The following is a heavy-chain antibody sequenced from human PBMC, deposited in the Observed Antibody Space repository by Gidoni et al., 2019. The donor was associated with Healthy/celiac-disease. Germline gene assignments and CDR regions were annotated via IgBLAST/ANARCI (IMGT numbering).Heavy chain of an antibody. CDR1: GGSFSGYY. J-gene: IGHJ4*02. Sequence: QVQLQQWGAGLLKPSETLSLTCAVYGGSFSGYYWSWIRQPPGKGLEWIGEINHSGSTNYNPSLKSRVTISVDTSKNQFSLKLSSVTAADTAVYYCARGRLGYSSGWYYDYWGQGTLVTVSS. CDR3: ARGRLGYSSGWYYDY. D-gene: IGHD6-19*01. V-gene: IGHV4-34*01. CDR2: INHSGST.